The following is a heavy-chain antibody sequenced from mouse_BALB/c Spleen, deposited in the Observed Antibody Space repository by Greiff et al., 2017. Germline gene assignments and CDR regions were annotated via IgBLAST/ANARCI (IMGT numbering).Heavy chain of an antibody. V-gene: IGHV14-3*02. Sequence: EVQLQQSGAELVKPGASVKLSCTASGFNIKDTYMHWVKQRPEQGLEWIGRIDPANGNTKYDPKFQGKATITADTSSNTAYLQLSSLTSEDTAVYYCARIYYGNYFDYWGQGTTLTVSS. CDR3: ARIYYGNYFDY. CDR2: IDPANGNT. J-gene: IGHJ2*01. CDR1: GFNIKDTY. D-gene: IGHD2-1*01.